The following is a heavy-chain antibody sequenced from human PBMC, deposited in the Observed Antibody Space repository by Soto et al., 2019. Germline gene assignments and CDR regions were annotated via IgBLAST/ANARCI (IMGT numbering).Heavy chain of an antibody. D-gene: IGHD5-18*01. CDR1: GGSFSSYH. V-gene: IGHV4-34*01. J-gene: IGHJ4*02. CDR2: INHLTTT. CDR3: ARGYDTALAPIF. Sequence: PSETLSPTCAVYGGSFSSYHWSWIRQTPGKGLEWIGEINHLTTTNYNPSLESRVIISLDTPKNQFSLKLSSVTAADTAVYYCARGYDTALAPIFWGQGILVTVSS.